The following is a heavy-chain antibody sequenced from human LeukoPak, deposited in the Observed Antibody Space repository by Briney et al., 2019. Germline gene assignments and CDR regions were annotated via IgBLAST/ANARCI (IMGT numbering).Heavy chain of an antibody. CDR2: FDPEDGET. D-gene: IGHD3-3*01. V-gene: IGHV1-24*01. Sequence: ASVKVSCKVSGYTLTELSTHWARQASGKGLEWMGGFDPEDGETFYAQKFQDRVTITRDTSASTAYMELSSLRSEDMAVYYCARARYETRIWPKSRYDYYHYMDVWGKGTTVTVSS. J-gene: IGHJ6*03. CDR3: ARARYETRIWPKSRYDYYHYMDV. CDR1: GYTLTELS.